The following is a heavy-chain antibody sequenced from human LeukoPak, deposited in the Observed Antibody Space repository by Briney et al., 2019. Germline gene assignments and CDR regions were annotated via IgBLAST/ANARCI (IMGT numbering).Heavy chain of an antibody. CDR1: GYTFTSFG. D-gene: IGHD1-7*01. J-gene: IGHJ4*02. CDR2: ISAYNGNT. Sequence: TSVKVCCKASGYTFTSFGISWMRQAPGQGLEWMGWISAYNGNTNHAQKLQARVTMTTDTSTSTAYMELRSLRSDDTAVYYCARDLAGAATGTIPLFDYWGQGTLVTVSS. CDR3: ARDLAGAATGTIPLFDY. V-gene: IGHV1-18*01.